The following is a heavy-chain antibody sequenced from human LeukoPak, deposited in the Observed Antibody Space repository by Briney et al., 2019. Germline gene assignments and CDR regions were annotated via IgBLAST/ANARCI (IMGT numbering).Heavy chain of an antibody. CDR3: AREVVAAAEKDAFDI. Sequence: NSSETLSLTCTVSGGSLSSYYWSWIRQPAGKGLEWIGRIYTSGSTNYNPSLKSRVTMSVDTSKNQFSLKLSSVTAADTAVYYCAREVVAAAEKDAFDIWGQGTMVTVSS. V-gene: IGHV4-4*07. J-gene: IGHJ3*02. CDR1: GGSLSSYY. D-gene: IGHD6-13*01. CDR2: IYTSGST.